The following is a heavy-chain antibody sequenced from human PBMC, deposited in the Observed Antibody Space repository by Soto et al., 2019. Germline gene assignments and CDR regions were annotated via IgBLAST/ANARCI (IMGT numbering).Heavy chain of an antibody. D-gene: IGHD6-13*01. CDR1: GFIVSSSY. V-gene: IGHV3-53*02. CDR3: ARCSGWYGQCYFDC. Sequence: DVQLVETGGGLIQPGGSLRLSCAASGFIVSSSYMSWVRQAPGKGLEWVSVLYSDGRTYYADSVKGRFTISRDNSKNTLYLQTNSLSAEDTAVYYCARCSGWYGQCYFDCWGQGTLVTVSP. CDR2: LYSDGRT. J-gene: IGHJ4*02.